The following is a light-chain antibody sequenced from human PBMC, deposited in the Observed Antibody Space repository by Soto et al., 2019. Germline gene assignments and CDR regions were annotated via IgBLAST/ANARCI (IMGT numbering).Light chain of an antibody. Sequence: EIVMTQSPATLSVSPGERATLSCRASQSVSTNLAWYQQKPGQGPRLLIFGASPRAIGIPASFSGSGSGTDFNLTISSLQSEDFAVYYCQHYNELPLTFGGGTKVEIK. CDR1: QSVSTN. CDR3: QHYNELPLT. CDR2: GAS. V-gene: IGKV3-15*01. J-gene: IGKJ4*01.